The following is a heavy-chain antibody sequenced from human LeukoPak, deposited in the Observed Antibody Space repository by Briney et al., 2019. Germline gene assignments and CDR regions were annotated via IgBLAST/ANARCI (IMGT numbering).Heavy chain of an antibody. CDR1: GYTFTSYY. CDR3: ATMGRDCTNGVCYWSFDY. J-gene: IGHJ4*02. D-gene: IGHD2-8*01. V-gene: IGHV1-24*01. CDR2: FDPEDGET. Sequence: ASVKVSCKASGYTFTSYYMHWVRQVPGQGLEWMGGFDPEDGETIYAQKFQGRVTMTEDTSTDTAYMELSSLRSEDTAVYYCATMGRDCTNGVCYWSFDYWGQGTLVTVSS.